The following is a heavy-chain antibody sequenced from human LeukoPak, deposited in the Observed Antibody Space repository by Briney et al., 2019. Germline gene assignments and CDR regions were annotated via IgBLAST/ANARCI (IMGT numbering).Heavy chain of an antibody. CDR1: GFTFSSYA. J-gene: IGHJ4*02. D-gene: IGHD6-6*01. Sequence: GGSLRLSSTASGFTFSSYAMSWVRQAPGKRLEWLSAISGSGGSTYYADSVKGRFTISRDNSKNTLYLQMNSLRAEDTAVYYCAAPFEYSSSSFDYWGQGTLVTVSS. CDR3: AAPFEYSSSSFDY. CDR2: ISGSGGST. V-gene: IGHV3-23*01.